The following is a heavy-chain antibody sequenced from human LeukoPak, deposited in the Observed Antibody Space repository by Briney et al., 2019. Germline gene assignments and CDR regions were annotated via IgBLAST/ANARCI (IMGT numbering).Heavy chain of an antibody. D-gene: IGHD5-18*01. CDR2: IYHSGST. Sequence: SGTLSLTCAVSGGSISSSNWWSWVRQPPGKGLEWIGEIYHSGSTNYNPSLKSRVTISVDKSKNQFSLKLSSVTAADTAVYYCARDRGYSYGFYYYYGMDVWGQGTTVTVSS. J-gene: IGHJ6*02. CDR3: ARDRGYSYGFYYYYGMDV. V-gene: IGHV4-4*02. CDR1: GGSISSSNW.